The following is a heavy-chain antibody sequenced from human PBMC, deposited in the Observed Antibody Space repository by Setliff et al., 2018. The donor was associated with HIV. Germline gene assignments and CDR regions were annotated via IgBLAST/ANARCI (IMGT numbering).Heavy chain of an antibody. CDR3: ARLKVDTIFGVVITNPFDY. CDR1: GFTISDDW. V-gene: IGHV3-7*03. J-gene: IGHJ4*02. D-gene: IGHD3-3*01. Sequence: GGSLRLSCAASGFTISDDWMTWVRQAPGKGLEWVANIKKDESEKYYLASVKGRFTISRDNAKNSLYLQMNSLRAEDTAVYYCARLKVDTIFGVVITNPFDYWGQGTLVTV. CDR2: IKKDESEK.